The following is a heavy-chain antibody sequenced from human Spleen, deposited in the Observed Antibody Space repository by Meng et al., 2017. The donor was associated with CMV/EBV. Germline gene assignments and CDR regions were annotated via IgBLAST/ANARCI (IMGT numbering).Heavy chain of an antibody. CDR2: IRYDGSNK. J-gene: IGHJ4*02. CDR1: GFAFSTYA. Sequence: GGSLRLSCAASGFAFSTYAMHWVRQAPGKGLEWVAFIRYDGSNKYYAESVKGRFTISRDTSKNTLYLQMNSLRPEDTAVYYCARLNGYYFDYWGQGTLVTVSS. CDR3: ARLNGYYFDY. V-gene: IGHV3-30*02.